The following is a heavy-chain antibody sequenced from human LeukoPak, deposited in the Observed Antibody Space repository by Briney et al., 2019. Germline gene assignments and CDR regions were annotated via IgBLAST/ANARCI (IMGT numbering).Heavy chain of an antibody. Sequence: GGSLRLSCTASGFSFSGHWMHWARQLPGKGLVWVSRISPIGSTTSYADSVKGRFTVSRDNAKNTLYLQVNNLRAEDTAVYYCARGPNSNWSGLDFWGQGTLLTVSS. V-gene: IGHV3-74*01. CDR3: ARGPNSNWSGLDF. D-gene: IGHD6-6*01. J-gene: IGHJ4*02. CDR1: GFSFSGHW. CDR2: ISPIGSTT.